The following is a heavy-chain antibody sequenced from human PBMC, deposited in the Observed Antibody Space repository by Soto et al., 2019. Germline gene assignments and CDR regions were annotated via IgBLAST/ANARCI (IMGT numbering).Heavy chain of an antibody. V-gene: IGHV3-21*01. Sequence: PGGSLRLSCAASGFTFNTYSMNWARQAPGKGLEWVSSISSSSSSTYIYYADSVKGRFTISRDNAKNSLYLQMNSLRPEDTAVYYCARGVGQWDAFDIWGQGTMVTVSS. J-gene: IGHJ3*02. D-gene: IGHD6-19*01. CDR1: GFTFNTYS. CDR2: ISSSSSSTYI. CDR3: ARGVGQWDAFDI.